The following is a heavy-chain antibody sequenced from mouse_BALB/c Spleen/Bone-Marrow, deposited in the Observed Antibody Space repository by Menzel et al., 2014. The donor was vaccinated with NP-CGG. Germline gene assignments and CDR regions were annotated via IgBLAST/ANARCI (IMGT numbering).Heavy chain of an antibody. J-gene: IGHJ1*01. CDR1: GYSFTSYY. V-gene: IGHV1-66*01. D-gene: IGHD1-1*01. CDR3: ARIHYGSSYGYFDV. CDR2: IFPGSGNT. Sequence: VQLQQSGPELVKPGASVKISCKASGYSFTSYYIHWVKQRPGQGLEWIGWIFPGSGNTKYNEKFKGKATLTADTSSSTAYMQLSSLTSEDSAVYFCARIHYGSSYGYFDVWGAGTTDTVSS.